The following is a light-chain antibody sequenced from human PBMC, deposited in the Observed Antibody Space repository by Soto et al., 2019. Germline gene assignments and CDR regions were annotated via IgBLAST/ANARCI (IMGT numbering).Light chain of an antibody. CDR3: QHYNSWPRIA. Sequence: EIVLTQSPVPLSVSPGARATLFCRATQSASTNLAWYQHKPGQAPRLLIYGASTRATAIPARFSGSWSGTEVTHTINSLESEDFAVYYCQHYNSWPRIAFGQGTRLESK. J-gene: IGKJ5*01. V-gene: IGKV3-15*01. CDR1: QSASTN. CDR2: GAS.